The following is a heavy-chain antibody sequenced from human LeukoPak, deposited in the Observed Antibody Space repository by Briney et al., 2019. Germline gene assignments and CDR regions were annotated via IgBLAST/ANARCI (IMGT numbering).Heavy chain of an antibody. Sequence: SETLSLTCAVYGGSFSGYYWSWIRQPPGKGLEWIGEVNHSGSTNYNPSLKSRVTISVDTSKNQFSLKLSSVTAADTAVYYCARDRLAAAAPDALDIWGQGTMVTVSS. CDR1: GGSFSGYY. V-gene: IGHV4-34*01. CDR2: VNHSGST. J-gene: IGHJ3*02. CDR3: ARDRLAAAAPDALDI. D-gene: IGHD6-13*01.